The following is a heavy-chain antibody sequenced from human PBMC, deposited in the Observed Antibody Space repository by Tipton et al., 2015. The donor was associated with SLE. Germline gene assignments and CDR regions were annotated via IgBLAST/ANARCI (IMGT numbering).Heavy chain of an antibody. CDR2: IYPTGNT. Sequence: TLSLTCAVSGYSISSGYFWGWIRQPPGKGLQWIGSIYPTGNTDYNPSLQSRVTISVDTSKNQFSLKLSSVSAADTAVYYCATLRGSGSHFPRYMEVWGKGTTVTVSS. V-gene: IGHV4-38-2*01. D-gene: IGHD3-10*01. CDR1: GYSISSGYF. J-gene: IGHJ6*03. CDR3: ATLRGSGSHFPRYMEV.